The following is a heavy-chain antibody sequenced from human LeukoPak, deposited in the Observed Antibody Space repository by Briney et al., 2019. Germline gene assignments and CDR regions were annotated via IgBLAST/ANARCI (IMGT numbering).Heavy chain of an antibody. CDR2: IKQDGSEK. Sequence: GGSLRLSCAASGFTFSSYWMSWVRQAPGKGLEWVANIKQDGSEKNYVDSVKGRFSISRDSSKNILYLQVNSLRAEDTAVYYCAKDRCSNGIGCYYYYMDVWGKGTTVTISS. J-gene: IGHJ6*03. CDR1: GFTFSSYW. V-gene: IGHV3-7*01. D-gene: IGHD2-8*01. CDR3: AKDRCSNGIGCYYYYMDV.